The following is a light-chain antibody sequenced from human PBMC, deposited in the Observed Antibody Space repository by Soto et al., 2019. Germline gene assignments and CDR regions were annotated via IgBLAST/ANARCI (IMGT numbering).Light chain of an antibody. CDR2: GAS. J-gene: IGKJ4*01. CDR3: QQDSNWTLT. Sequence: EIVMTQSPATLSVSPGERVTLSCRASQDIRSSLAWYQQKPGQAPRLLIYGASIRATGVPATFSGSGSGTEFTLSISSLQSEHLGVYYCQQDSNWTLTFGGGTKVEIK. CDR1: QDIRSS. V-gene: IGKV3-15*01.